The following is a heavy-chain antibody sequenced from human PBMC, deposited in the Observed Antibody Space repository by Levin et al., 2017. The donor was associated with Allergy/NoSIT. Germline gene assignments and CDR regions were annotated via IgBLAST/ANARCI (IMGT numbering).Heavy chain of an antibody. Sequence: SETLSLTCAVYGGSFSGYYWSWIRQPPGKGLEWIGEINHSGSTNYNPSLKSRVTISVDTSKNQFSLKLSSVTAADTAVYYCARGREYYGSGTDFDYWGQGTLVTVSS. D-gene: IGHD3-10*01. V-gene: IGHV4-34*01. CDR2: INHSGST. J-gene: IGHJ4*02. CDR3: ARGREYYGSGTDFDY. CDR1: GGSFSGYY.